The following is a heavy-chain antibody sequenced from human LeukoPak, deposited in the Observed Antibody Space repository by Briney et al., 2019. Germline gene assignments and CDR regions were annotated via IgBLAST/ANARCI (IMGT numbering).Heavy chain of an antibody. V-gene: IGHV3-30-3*01. CDR1: GFTFSSYA. CDR2: ISYDGSNK. Sequence: GRSLRLSCAASGFTFSSYAMHWVRQAPGKGLEWVAVISYDGSNKYYADSVKGRFTISRDNSKNSLYLQMNSLRAEDTAVYYCARDCSGTSCYDKTFDIWGQGTMVTVSS. D-gene: IGHD2-2*01. J-gene: IGHJ3*02. CDR3: ARDCSGTSCYDKTFDI.